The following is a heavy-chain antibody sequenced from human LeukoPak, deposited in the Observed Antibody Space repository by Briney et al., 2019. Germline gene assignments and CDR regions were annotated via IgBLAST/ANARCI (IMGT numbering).Heavy chain of an antibody. CDR1: GFTFSSYA. V-gene: IGHV3-30*18. CDR2: ISYDGSNK. CDR3: AKGGGRGDFDY. Sequence: GGSLRLSCAASGFTFSSYAMSWVRQAPGKGLEWVAVISYDGSNKYYADSVKGRFTISRDNSKNTLYLQMNSLRAEDTAVYYCAKGGGRGDFDYWGQGTLVTVSS. J-gene: IGHJ4*02. D-gene: IGHD4-23*01.